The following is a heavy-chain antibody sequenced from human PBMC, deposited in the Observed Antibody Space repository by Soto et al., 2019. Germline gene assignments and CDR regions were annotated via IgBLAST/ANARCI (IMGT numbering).Heavy chain of an antibody. V-gene: IGHV3-23*01. Sequence: PGGSLRLSCAASGFTFSSYAMSWVRQAPGKGLEWVSAISGSGGSTYYADSVKGRFTISRDNYKNTLYLQMNSLRAEDTAVYYCAKDFDYDSSGYYPVYFDYWGQGTLVTVSS. CDR3: AKDFDYDSSGYYPVYFDY. CDR1: GFTFSSYA. CDR2: ISGSGGST. J-gene: IGHJ4*02. D-gene: IGHD3-22*01.